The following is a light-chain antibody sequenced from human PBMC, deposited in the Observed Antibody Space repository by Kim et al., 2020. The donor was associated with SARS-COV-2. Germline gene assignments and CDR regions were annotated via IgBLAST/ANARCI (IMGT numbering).Light chain of an antibody. CDR2: GAS. CDR3: QQYVNWPMYT. CDR1: QSISNN. Sequence: SPGERSTPSCRTMQSISNNLAWYQQKPGQAPRLLICGASARATGIPARFSGSGSGTEFTLTITTLQSEDFAVYFCQQYVNWPMYTFGQGTKLEI. J-gene: IGKJ2*01. V-gene: IGKV3D-15*01.